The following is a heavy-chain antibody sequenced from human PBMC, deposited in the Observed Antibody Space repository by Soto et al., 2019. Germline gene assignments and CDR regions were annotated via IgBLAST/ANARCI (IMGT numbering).Heavy chain of an antibody. CDR1: GGTFSSYA. Sequence: QVQLVQSGAEVKKPGSSVKVSCKAPGGTFSSYAISWVRQAPGQGLEWMGGIIPMFGTAKYAQKFQGRVTITADESTSTGYMELSSLRSEDTAVYYCARSQGGSSSLDIYYYYYYGMDVWGQGTTVTVSS. CDR2: IIPMFGTA. D-gene: IGHD2-15*01. CDR3: ARSQGGSSSLDIYYYYYYGMDV. J-gene: IGHJ6*02. V-gene: IGHV1-69*01.